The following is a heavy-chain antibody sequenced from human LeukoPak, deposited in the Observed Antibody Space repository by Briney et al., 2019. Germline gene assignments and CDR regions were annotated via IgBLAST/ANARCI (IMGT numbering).Heavy chain of an antibody. J-gene: IGHJ3*02. CDR2: INPNSGGT. Sequence: ASVKVSCKASGYTFTGYYMHWVRQAPGQGLEWMGWINPNSGGTNYAQKFQGKVTMTRDTSISTAYMELSRLRSDDTAVYYCWVVITHDAFDIWGQGTMVTVSS. CDR1: GYTFTGYY. CDR3: WVVITHDAFDI. D-gene: IGHD3-22*01. V-gene: IGHV1-2*02.